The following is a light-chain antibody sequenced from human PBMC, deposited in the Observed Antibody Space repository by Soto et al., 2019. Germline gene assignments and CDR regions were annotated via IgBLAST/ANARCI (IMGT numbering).Light chain of an antibody. CDR1: SSDVGGYNY. CDR3: SSYTSSSTPYV. V-gene: IGLV2-14*01. J-gene: IGLJ1*01. Sequence: QRVLNQPASVNGSHVQSLRITCTRTSSDVGGYNYVSWYQQHPGKAPKLMIYDVSNRPSGVSNRFSGSKSGNTTSLTISGLQAEDEADYYCSSYTSSSTPYVFGTGTKFPVL. CDR2: DVS.